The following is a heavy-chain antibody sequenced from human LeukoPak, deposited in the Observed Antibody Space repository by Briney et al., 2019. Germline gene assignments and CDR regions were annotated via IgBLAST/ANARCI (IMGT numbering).Heavy chain of an antibody. V-gene: IGHV3-21*01. D-gene: IGHD5-24*01. CDR3: ARGRDGSQSPIDY. Sequence: GGSLRLSCAASGFTFSNYNMNWVRQAPGKGLEWVSSISSSSSYIYYADSLRGRFTISRDNAENSLYLQMTSLRAEDTAVYYCARGRDGSQSPIDYWGQGTLVTVSS. CDR1: GFTFSNYN. J-gene: IGHJ4*02. CDR2: ISSSSSYI.